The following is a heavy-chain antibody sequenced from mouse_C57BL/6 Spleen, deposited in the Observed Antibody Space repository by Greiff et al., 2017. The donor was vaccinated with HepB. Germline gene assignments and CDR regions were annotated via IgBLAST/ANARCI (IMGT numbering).Heavy chain of an antibody. Sequence: EVQLQQSGPELVKPGASVKISCKASGYTFTDYYMNWVKQSHGKSLEWIGDINPNNGGTSYNQKFTGKATLTVDKSSSTAYMELRSLTSEDSAVYYCATAQATDWGQGTTLTVSS. V-gene: IGHV1-26*01. J-gene: IGHJ2*01. D-gene: IGHD3-2*02. CDR3: ATAQATD. CDR2: INPNNGGT. CDR1: GYTFTDYY.